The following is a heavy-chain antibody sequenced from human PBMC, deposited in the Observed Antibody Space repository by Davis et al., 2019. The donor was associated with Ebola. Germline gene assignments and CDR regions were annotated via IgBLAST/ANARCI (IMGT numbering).Heavy chain of an antibody. J-gene: IGHJ4*02. CDR3: AREGRRRAITMIPGY. CDR1: GFTFSSYS. CDR2: ISSSSSYI. D-gene: IGHD3-22*01. Sequence: GGLRLSCAASGFTFSSYSMNWVRQAPGKGLEWVSSISSSSSYIYYADSVKGRFTISRDNAKNSLYLQMNSLRAEDTAVYYCAREGRRRAITMIPGYWGQGTLVTVSS. V-gene: IGHV3-21*04.